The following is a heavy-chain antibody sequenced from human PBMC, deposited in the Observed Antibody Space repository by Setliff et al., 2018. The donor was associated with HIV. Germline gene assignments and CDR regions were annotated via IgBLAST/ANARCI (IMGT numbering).Heavy chain of an antibody. Sequence: PSETLSLTCTVSGGSIINYYWGWIRQPPGKGLEWIASVHNSGSTYYNSSLKSRITISLDTSKNQLSLRLRSVTAADTAVYYCARGLLDRSGHRSDCFDSWGRGTPVTVSS. J-gene: IGHJ5*01. CDR1: GGSIINYY. V-gene: IGHV4-39*01. CDR3: ARGLLDRSGHRSDCFDS. D-gene: IGHD3-22*01. CDR2: VHNSGST.